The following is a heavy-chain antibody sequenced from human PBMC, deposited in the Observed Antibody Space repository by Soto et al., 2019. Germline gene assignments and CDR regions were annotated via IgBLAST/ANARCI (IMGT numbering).Heavy chain of an antibody. CDR1: GFTFSLFA. V-gene: IGHV3-23*01. Sequence: PGGSLRLSCAASGFTFSLFAMSWVRQAPGKGLEWVSGISGSAGTTYYTDSLKGRFTISRDNSKNTPYLQMNSLRAEDTAVYYCANWGKSGSDYWGQGTLVTVSS. J-gene: IGHJ4*02. CDR3: ANWGKSGSDY. CDR2: ISGSAGTT. D-gene: IGHD3-16*01.